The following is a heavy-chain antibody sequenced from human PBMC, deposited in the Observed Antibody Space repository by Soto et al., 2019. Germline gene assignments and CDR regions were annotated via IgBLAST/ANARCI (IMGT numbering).Heavy chain of an antibody. CDR3: ARWLGYGPHFDY. J-gene: IGHJ4*02. CDR1: GGSISSGDYY. D-gene: IGHD5-12*01. CDR2: ISYSGST. Sequence: QVQLQESGPGLVKPSQTLSLTCTVSGGSISSGDYYWSWIRQPPGKGLEWIGYISYSGSTYSNPSLKSRVTISVDTSKNQFSLKLSSVTAADTAVYYCARWLGYGPHFDYWGQGTLVTVSS. V-gene: IGHV4-30-4*01.